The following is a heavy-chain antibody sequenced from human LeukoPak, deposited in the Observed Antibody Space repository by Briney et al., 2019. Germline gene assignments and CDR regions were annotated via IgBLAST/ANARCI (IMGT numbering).Heavy chain of an antibody. J-gene: IGHJ4*02. Sequence: GGSLRLSCVVSGLNFITYEMNWVRQAPGKGLEWISFISPRSDIKSYADSVKGRFTISRDNAKNSLYLQMNSLRAEDTAVYYCGSSGWYGGGYWGQETLVTVSS. D-gene: IGHD6-19*01. CDR2: ISPRSDIK. CDR1: GLNFITYE. CDR3: GSSGWYGGGY. V-gene: IGHV3-48*03.